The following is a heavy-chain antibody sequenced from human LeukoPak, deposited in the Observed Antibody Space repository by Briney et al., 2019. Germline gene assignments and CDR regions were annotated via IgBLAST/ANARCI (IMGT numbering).Heavy chain of an antibody. D-gene: IGHD6-13*01. J-gene: IGHJ5*02. V-gene: IGHV3-30-3*01. CDR2: ISCDGSNK. Sequence: PGSSLRLSCAASRFTFSTYAMHCVRQATGKGLEWVAVISCDGSNKYYADCEKGLSNISKDNSKNTLYLQMNSLRAEDTAVYYCARSDKQLVHRFDPWGQGPLVTVSA. CDR1: RFTFSTYA. CDR3: ARSDKQLVHRFDP.